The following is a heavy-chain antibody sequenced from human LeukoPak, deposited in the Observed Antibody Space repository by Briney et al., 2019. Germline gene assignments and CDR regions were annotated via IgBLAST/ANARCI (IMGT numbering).Heavy chain of an antibody. CDR1: GFTFSIYA. CDR3: ASRDAAYYFDY. CDR2: ISAGGGST. J-gene: IGHJ4*02. D-gene: IGHD5-18*01. Sequence: QAGGSLRLSCAASGFTFSIYAMSWVRQAPGKGLEWVSAISAGGGSTYYADSVKGRFTISRDNSKNTLFLQMNSLRAEDTAVYYCASRDAAYYFDYWGQGTLVTVSS. V-gene: IGHV3-23*01.